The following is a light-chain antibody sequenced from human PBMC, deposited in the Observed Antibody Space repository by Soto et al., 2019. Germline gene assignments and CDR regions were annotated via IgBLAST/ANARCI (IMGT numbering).Light chain of an antibody. CDR1: QSVSSSY. Sequence: EIVLTQSPGTLSLSPGERATLSCRASQSVSSSYLAWYQQKPGQAPRLLIFGASTRAAGVPARFSGGGSGTEFTLTIDSLRSEDFAVYFCQQYHAWPPGTFGGGTKVDNK. CDR3: QQYHAWPPGT. CDR2: GAS. J-gene: IGKJ4*01. V-gene: IGKV3-15*01.